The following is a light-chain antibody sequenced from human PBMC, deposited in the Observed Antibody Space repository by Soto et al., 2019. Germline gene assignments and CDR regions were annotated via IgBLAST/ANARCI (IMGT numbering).Light chain of an antibody. CDR1: QSVSSN. V-gene: IGKV3-15*01. CDR3: QQYNNWPT. J-gene: IGKJ1*01. Sequence: EIVMTQSPATLSVSPGERATLSCRASQSVSSNLAWYQQKPGQAPRLLIYGASTRATGIPARFSGSGSGTEFTLTISSLHSEDCAVYYCQQYNNWPTLGQGT. CDR2: GAS.